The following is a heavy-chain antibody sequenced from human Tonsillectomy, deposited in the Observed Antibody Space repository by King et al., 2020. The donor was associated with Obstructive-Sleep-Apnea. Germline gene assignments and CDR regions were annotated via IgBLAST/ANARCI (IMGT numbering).Heavy chain of an antibody. V-gene: IGHV4-59*08. Sequence: QLQESCPGLVKPSQTLSLTCTVSGGSISSYYWSWIRQPPGKGLEWIGYIYYSGSTNYNPSLKSRVTISVDTSKNQFSLKLSSVTAADTAVYYCARLNFGSGSKFDYWGHGTLVTVSS. CDR3: ARLNFGSGSKFDY. D-gene: IGHD3-10*01. J-gene: IGHJ4*01. CDR1: GGSISSYY. CDR2: IYYSGST.